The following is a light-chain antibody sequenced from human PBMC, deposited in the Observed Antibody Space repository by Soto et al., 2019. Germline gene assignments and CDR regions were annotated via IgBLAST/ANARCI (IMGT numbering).Light chain of an antibody. CDR1: QSVSSN. CDR2: GAS. Sequence: EIVMTQSPATLSVSPGERATLSCRASQSVSSNLAWYQQKPGQAPRLLIYGASTRATGIPARFSGSGSGTEFTLTISSLQSEDFAVYYCQQRSDSPLTFGGGTKVDIK. CDR3: QQRSDSPLT. V-gene: IGKV3-15*01. J-gene: IGKJ4*01.